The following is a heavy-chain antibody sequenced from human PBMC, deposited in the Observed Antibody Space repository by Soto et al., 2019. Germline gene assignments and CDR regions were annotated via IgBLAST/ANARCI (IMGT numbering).Heavy chain of an antibody. CDR1: GYTFTDYY. D-gene: IGHD3-22*01. Sequence: QVQLVQSGAEVKKPGASVKVSCKASGYTFTDYYMHWMRQAPGQGLEWMGRINPNSGGTNYAQKFQGRVTMTRDTSFSTAYMELSRLRSDDTAIYYCATNHSGLLRPGYWGQGTLVTVSS. V-gene: IGHV1-2*06. J-gene: IGHJ4*02. CDR2: INPNSGGT. CDR3: ATNHSGLLRPGY.